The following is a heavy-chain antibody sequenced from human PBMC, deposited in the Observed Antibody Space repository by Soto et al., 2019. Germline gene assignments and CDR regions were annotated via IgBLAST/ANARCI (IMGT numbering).Heavy chain of an antibody. V-gene: IGHV3-66*01. D-gene: IGHD3-16*01. CDR1: GCTVSTKY. J-gene: IGHJ4*02. CDR3: ARDPWAADY. Sequence: GGSLRLSCAASGCTVSTKYMSWVRQATGKGLEWVSVIYSGGSTFYADSVRGRFTISRDNSKNTVNLQMNSLRAEDKAVYYCARDPWAADYWGQGTLVTVSS. CDR2: IYSGGST.